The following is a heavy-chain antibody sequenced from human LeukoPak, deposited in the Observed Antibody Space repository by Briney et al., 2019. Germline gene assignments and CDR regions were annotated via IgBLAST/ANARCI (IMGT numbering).Heavy chain of an antibody. CDR2: INWNSGTM. J-gene: IGHJ6*03. CDR3: ATDPYMDV. CDR1: GCSFADAT. Sequence: GGSLRLSCAASGCSFADATMHWVRQVPGKGLEWVSGINWNSGTMGYADSVKGRFTVTRDNAKNSLYLQMNSLKTEDTALYYCATDPYMDVWGKGTTVTVSS. V-gene: IGHV3-9*01.